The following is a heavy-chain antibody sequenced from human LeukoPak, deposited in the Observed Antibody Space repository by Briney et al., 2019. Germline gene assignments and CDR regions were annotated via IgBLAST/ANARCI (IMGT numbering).Heavy chain of an antibody. V-gene: IGHV3-23*01. CDR1: GFTFSSYA. J-gene: IGHJ5*02. Sequence: PGGSLRLSCAAAGFTFSSYAMSCVRQAPGKGLDWVSGLSGGGGSTYYADSVKGRFTISRDNSKNTLYLQMNSLRAEDTAVYYCARTGYCSSTSCSAGFDPWGQGTLVTVSS. D-gene: IGHD2-2*01. CDR3: ARTGYCSSTSCSAGFDP. CDR2: LSGGGGST.